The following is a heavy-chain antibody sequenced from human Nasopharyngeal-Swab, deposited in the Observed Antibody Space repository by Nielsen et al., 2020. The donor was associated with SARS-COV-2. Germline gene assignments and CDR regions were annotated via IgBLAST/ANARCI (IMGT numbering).Heavy chain of an antibody. CDR3: ATEGTYYYGSGAAFDI. Sequence: GESLKISCVASGFTFSTYTMHWVRQAPGKGLEWVAVLSYDESFRFYTDSVKGRFTISRDISKNTLYIQMDSLRPEDTAVYFCATEGTYYYGSGAAFDIWGQGTMVTVSS. V-gene: IGHV3-30*04. D-gene: IGHD3-10*01. CDR2: LSYDESFR. CDR1: GFTFSTYT. J-gene: IGHJ3*02.